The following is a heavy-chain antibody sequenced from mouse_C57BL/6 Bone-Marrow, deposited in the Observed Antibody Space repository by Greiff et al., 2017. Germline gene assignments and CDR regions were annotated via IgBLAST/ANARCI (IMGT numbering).Heavy chain of an antibody. Sequence: DVHLVESGGGLVKPGGSLKLSCAASGFTFSSYAMSWVRQTPEKRLEWVATISDGGSYTYYPDNVKGRFTISRDNAKNNLYLQMSHLKSEDTAMYYCARDDTTVVASDYWGQGTTLTVSS. CDR1: GFTFSSYA. D-gene: IGHD1-1*01. CDR3: ARDDTTVVASDY. CDR2: ISDGGSYT. V-gene: IGHV5-4*01. J-gene: IGHJ2*01.